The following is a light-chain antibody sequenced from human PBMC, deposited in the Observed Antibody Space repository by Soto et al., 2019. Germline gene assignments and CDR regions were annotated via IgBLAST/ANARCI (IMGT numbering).Light chain of an antibody. Sequence: DIQLTQSPAMLSASVGDRVTIACRPSQSIRRWLAWYQQKPGKAPKLLIFDASTLESGVPSRFSGRGSETEFTLTISSLQPDDFATYYCQKYNSYSPATFGKGTKVDIK. CDR2: DAS. CDR1: QSIRRW. J-gene: IGKJ1*01. V-gene: IGKV1-5*01. CDR3: QKYNSYSPAT.